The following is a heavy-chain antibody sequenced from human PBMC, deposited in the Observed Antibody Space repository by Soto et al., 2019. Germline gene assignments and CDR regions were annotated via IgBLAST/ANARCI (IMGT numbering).Heavy chain of an antibody. CDR1: GDSISNFHW. V-gene: IGHV4-4*02. CDR2: IFHSGST. CDR3: ASVGGEWLQSGGGWFQP. Sequence: VQLHESGPGLVKASGTLSLTCAVSGDSISNFHWWTWLRQPPGRGLEWIGEIFHSGSTTYNPSLKNRVTLSAEKPTDHFSLTFHSFTAADTAVNYCASVGGEWLQSGGGWFQPWGPGIQVIVSS. D-gene: IGHD3-10*01. J-gene: IGHJ5*02.